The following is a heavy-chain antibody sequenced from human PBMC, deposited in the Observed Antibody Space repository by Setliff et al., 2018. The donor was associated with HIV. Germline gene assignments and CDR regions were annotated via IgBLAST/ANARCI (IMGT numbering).Heavy chain of an antibody. D-gene: IGHD3-10*01. V-gene: IGHV3-48*03. J-gene: IGHJ4*02. CDR3: ARGDRWFGEHYFDY. CDR2: ISNIGTTI. Sequence: GGSLRLSCVVSGFTFSSYEMIWVRQAPGKGLEWVSYISNIGTTIYYADSVKGRFTISRDNTKNSLYLQMNSLRAEDTAVYYCARGDRWFGEHYFDYWGQGTLVTVSS. CDR1: GFTFSSYE.